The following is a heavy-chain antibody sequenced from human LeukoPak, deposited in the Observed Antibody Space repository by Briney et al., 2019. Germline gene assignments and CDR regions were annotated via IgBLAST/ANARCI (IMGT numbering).Heavy chain of an antibody. V-gene: IGHV1-18*01. CDR2: ISAYNGNT. D-gene: IGHD4-17*01. CDR3: ARFDYGDYERDHDY. J-gene: IGHJ4*02. CDR1: GYTFTSYD. Sequence: ASVKVSCKASGYTFTSYDISWVRQAPGQGLEWMGWISAYNGNTNYAQKLQGRVTMTTDTSTSTAYMELRSLRSDDTAVYYCARFDYGDYERDHDYWGQGTLVTVSS.